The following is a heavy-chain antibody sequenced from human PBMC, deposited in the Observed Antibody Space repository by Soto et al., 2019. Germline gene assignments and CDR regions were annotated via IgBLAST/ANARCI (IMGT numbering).Heavy chain of an antibody. D-gene: IGHD6-25*01. CDR3: ARDGGSDAFDI. Sequence: SETLSLTCTVSGGSISSGDYYWSWIRQPPGKGLEWIGYIYYSGSTNYNPSLKSRVTISVDTSKNQFSLKLSSVTAADTAVYYCARDGGSDAFDIWGQGTMVTVSS. V-gene: IGHV4-61*08. CDR1: GGSISSGDYY. J-gene: IGHJ3*02. CDR2: IYYSGST.